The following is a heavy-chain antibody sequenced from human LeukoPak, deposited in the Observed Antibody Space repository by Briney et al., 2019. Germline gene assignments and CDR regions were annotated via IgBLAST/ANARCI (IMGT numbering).Heavy chain of an antibody. CDR2: ISSSSSTI. V-gene: IGHV3-48*04. Sequence: GGSLRLSCAASGFTFSSYWMSWVRQAPGKGLEWVSYISSSSSTIYYADSVKGRFTISRDNAKNSLYLQMNSLRAEDTAVYYCARDRSTITMIRNSYGMDVWGQGTTVTVSS. CDR3: ARDRSTITMIRNSYGMDV. D-gene: IGHD3-10*01. CDR1: GFTFSSYW. J-gene: IGHJ6*02.